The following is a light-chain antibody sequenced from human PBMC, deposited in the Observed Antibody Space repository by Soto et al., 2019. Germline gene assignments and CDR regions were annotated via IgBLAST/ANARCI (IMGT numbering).Light chain of an antibody. Sequence: EIVLTQSPGTLSLSPGERATLSCRASQSVSSSYLAWYQHTPGQGPRLLIYGASSRATGIPDRFSGSGSGTDFTLTISRLEPEDFALYYCQKYGSSFTFGPGTKVDIK. J-gene: IGKJ3*01. CDR3: QKYGSSFT. CDR1: QSVSSSY. CDR2: GAS. V-gene: IGKV3-20*01.